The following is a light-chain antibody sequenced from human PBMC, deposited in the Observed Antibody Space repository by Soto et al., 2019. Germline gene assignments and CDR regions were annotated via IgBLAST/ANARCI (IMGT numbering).Light chain of an antibody. J-gene: IGKJ2*01. CDR2: DAS. CDR1: QSVSSY. V-gene: IGKV3-11*01. CDR3: QQRSNWLYT. Sequence: EIVMTHSPATLSLSPGERATLSCRASQSVSSYLAWYQQKPGQAPRLLIYDASNRATGIPARFSGSGSGTDFTLTISSLEPEDFAVYYCQQRSNWLYTFGQGTKLEIK.